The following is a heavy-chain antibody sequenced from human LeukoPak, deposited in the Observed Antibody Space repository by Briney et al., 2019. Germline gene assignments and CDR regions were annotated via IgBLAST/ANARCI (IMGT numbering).Heavy chain of an antibody. CDR3: AKFRPVTSVAGTIFHY. Sequence: PGGSLRLSCAASRFSFSDYAMSWVRQAPGKGLEWVSAISGNGGSTYYADSVKGRFTISRDNSKNTLYLQMNTLRAEDTAVYYCAKFRPVTSVAGTIFHYWGQGTLVTVSS. CDR2: ISGNGGST. D-gene: IGHD6-19*01. V-gene: IGHV3-23*01. CDR1: RFSFSDYA. J-gene: IGHJ4*02.